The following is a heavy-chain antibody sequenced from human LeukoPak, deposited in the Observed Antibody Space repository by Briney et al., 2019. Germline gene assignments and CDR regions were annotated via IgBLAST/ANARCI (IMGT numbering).Heavy chain of an antibody. CDR1: GYTFISYD. CDR2: MNPNSGNT. V-gene: IGHV1-8*03. Sequence: ASVKVSCKASGYTFISYDINWVRQVTGQGLEWMGWMNPNSGNTGYAQKFQGRVTITAGKSTSTAYMELSSLRSEDTAVYYCAREVVIAARVFDYWGQGTLVTVSS. D-gene: IGHD6-6*01. CDR3: AREVVIAARVFDY. J-gene: IGHJ4*02.